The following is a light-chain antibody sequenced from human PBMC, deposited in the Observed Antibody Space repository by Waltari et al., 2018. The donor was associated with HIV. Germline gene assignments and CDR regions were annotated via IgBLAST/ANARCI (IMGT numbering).Light chain of an antibody. CDR1: RSNIASNY. J-gene: IGLJ3*02. Sequence: QSVLTQPPSASGTPGQRVTISCSGIRSNIASNYVYWYQQLPGTAPKLLIYRNNQRPSGVPDLFSGSKSGTSASLAISGLRSEDEADYYCATWDDSLSGLWVFGGGTKLTVL. CDR3: ATWDDSLSGLWV. V-gene: IGLV1-47*01. CDR2: RNN.